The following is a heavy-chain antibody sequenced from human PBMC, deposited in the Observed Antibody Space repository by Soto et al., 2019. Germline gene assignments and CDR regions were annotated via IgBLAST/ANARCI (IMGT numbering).Heavy chain of an antibody. D-gene: IGHD2-15*01. CDR1: GDSSDILVSP. Sequence: QLQLRESGPGRERPSEPRSPICLFSGDSSDILVSPWSWIRQSPGKGLEWIGTVAYTGTTYYPPPLRSRVTVSADKSKNQFSLKLTSVTAADTAVYYCARHRACNTACDFDHWGQGTLVTVSS. J-gene: IGHJ4*02. CDR2: VAYTGTT. V-gene: IGHV4-39*01. CDR3: ARHRACNTACDFDH.